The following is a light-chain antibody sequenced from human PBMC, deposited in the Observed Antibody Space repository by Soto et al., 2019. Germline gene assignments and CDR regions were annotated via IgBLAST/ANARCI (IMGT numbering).Light chain of an antibody. CDR3: SSYAGSTVV. CDR1: SSDVGAYNH. Sequence: QSALTQPPSASGSPGQSVTISCTGTSSDVGAYNHVSWYQQHPGKAPKLMIYEVSTRPSGVPDRFSGSKSGNTASLTVSGLQAEDEADYYCSSYAGSTVVFGGGTKLTVL. CDR2: EVS. V-gene: IGLV2-8*01. J-gene: IGLJ3*02.